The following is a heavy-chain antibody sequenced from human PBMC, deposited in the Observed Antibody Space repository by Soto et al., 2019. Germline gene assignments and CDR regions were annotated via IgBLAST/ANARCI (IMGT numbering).Heavy chain of an antibody. Sequence: GGSLRLSCAASGFTVSSNYMSWVRQAPGKGLEWVSVIYSGGSTYYADSVKGSFTISRDNSKNTLYLQMNSLRAEDTAVYYCARDMPGGGGAAAGTQWFDPWGQGTLVTVSS. CDR1: GFTVSSNY. J-gene: IGHJ5*02. V-gene: IGHV3-66*01. CDR2: IYSGGST. D-gene: IGHD6-13*01. CDR3: ARDMPGGGGAAAGTQWFDP.